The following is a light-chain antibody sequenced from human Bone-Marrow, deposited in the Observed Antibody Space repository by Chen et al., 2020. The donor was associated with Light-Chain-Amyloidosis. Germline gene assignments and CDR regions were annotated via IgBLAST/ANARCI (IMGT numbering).Light chain of an antibody. CDR3: QQYNNWPPL. J-gene: IGKJ4*01. CDR1: QSVSSN. CDR2: DAS. V-gene: IGKV3-15*01. Sequence: EIMMTQSPATLSVSPGERATLSCRASQSVSSNLAWYQQKPGQAPRLLIYDASTRATGIPARFSGSGSGTEFTLTISSLQSEDFAVYYGQQYNNWPPLFGGGTKVEIK.